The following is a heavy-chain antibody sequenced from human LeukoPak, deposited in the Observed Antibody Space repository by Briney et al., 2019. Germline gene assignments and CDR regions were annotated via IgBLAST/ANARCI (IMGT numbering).Heavy chain of an antibody. J-gene: IGHJ3*02. V-gene: IGHV4-59*12. D-gene: IGHD3-22*01. CDR1: GGSISSYY. Sequence: PSETLSFTCTVSGGSISSYYWSWIRQPPGKGLEWIGYIYYSGSTNYNPSLKSRVTLSVDTSKNQFSLKLNSVTAADTAVYYCARVSGITMIVVVNSDAFDIWGQGTMVTVSS. CDR2: IYYSGST. CDR3: ARVSGITMIVVVNSDAFDI.